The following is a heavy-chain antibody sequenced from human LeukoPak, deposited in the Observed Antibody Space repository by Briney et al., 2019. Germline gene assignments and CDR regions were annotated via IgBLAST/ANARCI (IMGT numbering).Heavy chain of an antibody. CDR3: ARVMSSGYYYMDV. Sequence: ASVKVSCKASGGTFSSYAISWVRQAPGQGLEWMGGIIPIFGTANYAQKFQGRVTITADKSTSTAYMELSSLRSEDTAVYYCARVMSSGYYYMDVWGKGTTVTVSS. D-gene: IGHD3-22*01. V-gene: IGHV1-69*06. J-gene: IGHJ6*03. CDR2: IIPIFGTA. CDR1: GGTFSSYA.